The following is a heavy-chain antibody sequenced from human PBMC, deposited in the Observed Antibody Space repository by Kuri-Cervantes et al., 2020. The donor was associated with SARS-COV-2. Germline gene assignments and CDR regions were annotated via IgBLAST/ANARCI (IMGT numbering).Heavy chain of an antibody. CDR1: GFTFSSYG. CDR3: ASSRGYSGYEFDY. V-gene: IGHV3-30*02. D-gene: IGHD5-12*01. CDR2: IRYDGSNK. Sequence: GGSLRLFCAASGFTFSSYGMHWVRQAPGKGLEGVAFIRYDGSNKYYADSVKGRFTISRDNAKNSLYLQMNSLRAEDTAVYYCASSRGYSGYEFDYWGQGTLVTVSS. J-gene: IGHJ4*02.